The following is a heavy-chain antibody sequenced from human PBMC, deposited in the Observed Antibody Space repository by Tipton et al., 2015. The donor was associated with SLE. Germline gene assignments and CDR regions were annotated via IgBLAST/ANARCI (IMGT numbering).Heavy chain of an antibody. CDR1: GFTFSNFV. Sequence: SLRLSCAASGFTFSNFVMSWVRHTPGKGLEWVSSISGSGTYTYYADSVKGLFTISRHNSRNTLYLQMNSLRAEDTAVYYCAKGGKGSGFGAYYFDYWGQGTLVAVSS. J-gene: IGHJ4*02. CDR3: AKGGKGSGFGAYYFDY. CDR2: ISGSGTYT. D-gene: IGHD3-10*01. V-gene: IGHV3-23*01.